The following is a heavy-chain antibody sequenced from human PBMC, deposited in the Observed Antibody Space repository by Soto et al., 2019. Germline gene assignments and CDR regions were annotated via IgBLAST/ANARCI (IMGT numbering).Heavy chain of an antibody. D-gene: IGHD6-13*01. CDR2: INHSGST. J-gene: IGHJ5*02. CDR3: ARGRLGYSRTASVFAVGWFDP. Sequence: SETLSLTCAVYGGSFSGYYWSWIRQPPGKGLEWIGEINHSGSTNYNPSLKSRVTISVDTSKNQFSLKLSSVTAADTAVYYCARGRLGYSRTASVFAVGWFDPWGQGTLVTVSS. V-gene: IGHV4-34*01. CDR1: GGSFSGYY.